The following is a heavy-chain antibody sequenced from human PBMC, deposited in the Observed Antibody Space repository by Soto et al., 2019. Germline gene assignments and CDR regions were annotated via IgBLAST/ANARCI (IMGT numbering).Heavy chain of an antibody. J-gene: IGHJ4*02. D-gene: IGHD3-3*01. CDR3: ARGGTYYDFWSGYHRGFDY. CDR1: GGSFSGYY. CDR2: INHSGST. Sequence: SETLSLTCAVYGGSFSGYYWSWIRQPPGKGLEWIGEINHSGSTNYNPSLKSRVTISVDTSKNQFSLKLSSVTAADTAVYYCARGGTYYDFWSGYHRGFDYWSQGTLVTVSS. V-gene: IGHV4-34*01.